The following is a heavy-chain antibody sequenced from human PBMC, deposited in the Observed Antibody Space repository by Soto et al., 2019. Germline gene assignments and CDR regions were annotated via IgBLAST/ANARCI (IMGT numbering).Heavy chain of an antibody. CDR3: ARAAAIVDFDY. Sequence: SETLSLTCTVSGGSLSRHYWSWIRQPPGKGLEWIGYIHYSGSTKYNPSLKSRVTVSLDTSKNHFSLEMDSVTAADTAVYYCARAAAIVDFDYWGQGTLVTVSS. CDR2: IHYSGST. CDR1: GGSLSRHY. V-gene: IGHV4-59*11. D-gene: IGHD6-13*01. J-gene: IGHJ4*02.